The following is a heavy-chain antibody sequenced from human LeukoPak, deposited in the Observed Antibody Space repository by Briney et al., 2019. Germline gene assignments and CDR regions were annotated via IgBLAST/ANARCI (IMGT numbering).Heavy chain of an antibody. J-gene: IGHJ4*02. CDR2: IYYSGST. Sequence: SETLSLTCTVSGGSISSYYWGWIRQPPGKGLEWIGYIYYSGSTNYNPSLKSRVTISVDTSKNQFSLKLSSVTAADTAVYYCARGGSGYCSSTNCYPYDYWGQGTLVTVSS. V-gene: IGHV4-59*01. CDR3: ARGGSGYCSSTNCYPYDY. CDR1: GGSISSYY. D-gene: IGHD2-2*01.